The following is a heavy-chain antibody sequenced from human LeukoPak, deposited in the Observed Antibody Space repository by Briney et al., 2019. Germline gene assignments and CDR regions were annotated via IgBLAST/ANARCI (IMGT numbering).Heavy chain of an antibody. CDR1: GFTLSSYW. CDR3: ARGLMGGYPYFEN. J-gene: IGHJ4*02. D-gene: IGHD3-22*01. Sequence: GGSLRLSCAASGFTLSSYWMHWVRQAPGKGLVWVSRINSDGSSTSYADSVKGRFTISRDNAKNTLYLQTNSLRAEDTAFYYCARGLMGGYPYFENWGQGTLVTVSS. CDR2: INSDGSST. V-gene: IGHV3-74*01.